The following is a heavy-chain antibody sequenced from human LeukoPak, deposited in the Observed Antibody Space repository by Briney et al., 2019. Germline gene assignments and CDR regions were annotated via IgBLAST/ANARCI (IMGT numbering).Heavy chain of an antibody. V-gene: IGHV4-38-2*02. D-gene: IGHD3-16*01. J-gene: IGHJ3*02. CDR3: ARGGWGSYIDAFDI. Sequence: SETLSLTCTVSRYSITSGYDWGWIRQLPGKGLEWIGSIYHSGSTIYNPSLKSRVTISVDTSKNQFSLKLSSVTDADTAVYDCARGGWGSYIDAFDIWGQGTMVTVSS. CDR2: IYHSGST. CDR1: RYSITSGYD.